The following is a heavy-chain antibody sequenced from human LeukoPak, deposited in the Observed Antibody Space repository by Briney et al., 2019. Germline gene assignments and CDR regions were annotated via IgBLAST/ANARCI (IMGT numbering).Heavy chain of an antibody. Sequence: ASVKVSCKASGYTFTSYGISWVRQAPGQGLEWMGWISAYNGNTNYAQKLQGRVTMTTDTSTSTAYMELRSLRSDDTAVYYCAIYPYNNDDSSGYYYSAFDIWGQGTMVTVSS. CDR3: AIYPYNNDDSSGYYYSAFDI. CDR1: GYTFTSYG. CDR2: ISAYNGNT. D-gene: IGHD3-22*01. V-gene: IGHV1-18*01. J-gene: IGHJ3*02.